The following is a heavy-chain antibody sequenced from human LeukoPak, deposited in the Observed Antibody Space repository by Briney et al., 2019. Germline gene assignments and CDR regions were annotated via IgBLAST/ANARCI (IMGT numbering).Heavy chain of an antibody. CDR1: GYSFTSYW. D-gene: IGHD5-18*01. J-gene: IGHJ6*02. CDR2: IKQDGSEK. V-gene: IGHV3-7*01. Sequence: GESLKISCKGSGYSFTSYWIGWVRQMPGKGLEWVANIKQDGSEKYYVDSVKGRFSISRDNAKNSLYLQMNSLRAEDTAVYYCARDGYSYGYLRPYYYYGMDVWGQGTTVTVSS. CDR3: ARDGYSYGYLRPYYYYGMDV.